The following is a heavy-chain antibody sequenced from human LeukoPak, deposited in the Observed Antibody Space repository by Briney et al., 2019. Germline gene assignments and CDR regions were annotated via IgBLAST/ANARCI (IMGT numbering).Heavy chain of an antibody. J-gene: IGHJ4*02. CDR2: IWYDGSNK. V-gene: IGHV3-33*01. CDR3: ARDRGAAAGN. D-gene: IGHD6-13*01. Sequence: GGSLRLSCAASGFTFSSYGMHWVRQAPGKGLEWVAVIWYDGSNKYYADSVKGRFIMSRDNSKNTVYLQMDSLRAEDTAVYYCARDRGAAAGNWGQGTLVTVSS. CDR1: GFTFSSYG.